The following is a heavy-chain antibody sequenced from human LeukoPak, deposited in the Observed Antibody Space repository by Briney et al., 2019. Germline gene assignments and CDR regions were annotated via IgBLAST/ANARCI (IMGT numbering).Heavy chain of an antibody. Sequence: PGGSLRLSCTASGFTFRTYSMNWVRQAPGKGLEWVSSINSRGSDEYYADSVKGRFTISRDNAKNSLYLQMNSLRAEDTAVYYCAREGYIVPPQELDPWGQETLVTVSS. D-gene: IGHD2-8*01. CDR3: AREGYIVPPQELDP. J-gene: IGHJ5*02. CDR2: INSRGSDE. CDR1: GFTFRTYS. V-gene: IGHV3-21*01.